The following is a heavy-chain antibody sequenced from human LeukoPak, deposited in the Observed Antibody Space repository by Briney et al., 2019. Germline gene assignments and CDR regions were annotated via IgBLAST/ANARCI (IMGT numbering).Heavy chain of an antibody. CDR2: INPSGDFT. CDR1: GYTFNSYY. J-gene: IGHJ3*02. D-gene: IGHD5-18*01. Sequence: ASVKVSCKASGYTFNSYYMHWVRQAPGQGLEWMGIINPSGDFTSYAQKFQGRVTMTRNTSISTAYMELSSLRSEDTAVYYCARGRGYSYGLHAFDIWGQGTMVTVSS. CDR3: ARGRGYSYGLHAFDI. V-gene: IGHV1-46*02.